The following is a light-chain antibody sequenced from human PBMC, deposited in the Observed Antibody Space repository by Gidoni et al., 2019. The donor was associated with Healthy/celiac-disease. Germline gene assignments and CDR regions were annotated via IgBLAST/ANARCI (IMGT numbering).Light chain of an antibody. J-gene: IGKJ1*01. CDR3: QQYNNWHPWT. CDR2: GAS. V-gene: IGKV3-15*01. Sequence: EIVMTQSPATLSVYTGERATLSCRASLSVSSSLAGYQQKPGQAPRLLIYGASTRATGIPARCSGSGSGTEFTLTISSLQSEDFAVYYCQQYNNWHPWTFGQGTKVEIK. CDR1: LSVSSS.